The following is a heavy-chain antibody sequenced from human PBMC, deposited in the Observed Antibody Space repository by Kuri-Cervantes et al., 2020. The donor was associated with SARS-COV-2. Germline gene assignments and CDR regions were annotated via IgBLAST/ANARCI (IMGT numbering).Heavy chain of an antibody. CDR2: IYTSGST. CDR1: GRSISSYY. Sequence: SESLSPTCTVSGRSISSYYWSWIRQPAGNGLEWIGRIYTSGSTNYNPSLKTRVTMSVDTSKNQFSLKLSSVTGAESAVYYGARDDSRLEGYFDYWGQGTLVTVSS. CDR3: ARDDSRLEGYFDY. D-gene: IGHD3-22*01. J-gene: IGHJ4*02. V-gene: IGHV4-4*07.